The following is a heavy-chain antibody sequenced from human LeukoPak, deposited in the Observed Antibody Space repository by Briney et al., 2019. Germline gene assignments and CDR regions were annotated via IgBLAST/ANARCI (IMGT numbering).Heavy chain of an antibody. Sequence: ASVKVSCKASGYTFTSYGISWVRQAPGQGLEWMGWINPNSGGTKYALKFRGRVTMTRDTSISTAYMELSRLTSDDTAVYYCARDLSIAAPGTDFDYWGQGTLVTVSS. CDR1: GYTFTSYG. J-gene: IGHJ4*02. CDR2: INPNSGGT. V-gene: IGHV1-2*02. CDR3: ARDLSIAAPGTDFDY. D-gene: IGHD6-13*01.